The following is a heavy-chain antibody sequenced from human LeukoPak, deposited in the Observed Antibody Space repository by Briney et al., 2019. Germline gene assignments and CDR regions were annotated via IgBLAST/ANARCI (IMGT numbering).Heavy chain of an antibody. D-gene: IGHD6-6*01. CDR2: ISSSSSTI. Sequence: PGGSLRLSCAASGFTFSSYNMNWVRQAPGKGLEWVSYISSSSSTIHYADSVKGRFTISRDNAKNLLYLQMNSLRAEDTAVYYCARGRQTLGAARLNRVYFDYWGQGTLVTVSS. CDR3: ARGRQTLGAARLNRVYFDY. J-gene: IGHJ4*02. CDR1: GFTFSSYN. V-gene: IGHV3-48*01.